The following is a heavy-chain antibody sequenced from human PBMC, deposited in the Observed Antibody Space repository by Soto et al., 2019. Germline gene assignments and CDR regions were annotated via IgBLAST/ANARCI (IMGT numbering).Heavy chain of an antibody. CDR1: GGTFSSYA. D-gene: IGHD1-20*01. V-gene: IGHV1-69*12. J-gene: IGHJ6*02. CDR3: ANQYNCNRPGIHYSYGMAL. Sequence: QVQLVQSGAEVKKPGSSVKVSCKASGGTFSSYAISWVRQAPGQGLEWMGGIIPIFGTANYAQKFQGRVTTTACDSTRTAYREPSSLRSAHTAVYYCANQYNCNRPGIHYSYGMALCAHGTTVPFSS. CDR2: IIPIFGTA.